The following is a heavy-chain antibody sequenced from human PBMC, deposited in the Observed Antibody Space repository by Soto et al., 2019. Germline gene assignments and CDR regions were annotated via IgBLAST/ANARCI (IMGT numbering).Heavy chain of an antibody. V-gene: IGHV4-34*01. Sequence: KASETLSLTCAVYGGAFSGYYWSWIRQPPGKGLEWIGEINHSGSTSYNPSLKSRVTISVDTSKNQFSLKLSSVTAADTAVYYCARSGVDDYGDYALYYYYGMDVWGQGTTVTVSS. CDR2: INHSGST. CDR3: ARSGVDDYGDYALYYYYGMDV. J-gene: IGHJ6*02. CDR1: GGAFSGYY. D-gene: IGHD4-17*01.